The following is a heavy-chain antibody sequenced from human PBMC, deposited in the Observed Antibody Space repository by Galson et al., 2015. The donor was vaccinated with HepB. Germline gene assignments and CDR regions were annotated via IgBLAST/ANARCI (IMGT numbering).Heavy chain of an antibody. J-gene: IGHJ4*02. Sequence: SVKVSCKASGYTFTSYGISWVRQAPGQGLEWMGWISAYNGNTNYAQKLQGRVTMTTDTSTSTAYMELRSLRSDDTAVYYCARDGCSSTSCPPWGNWGQGTLVTVSS. V-gene: IGHV1-18*01. CDR2: ISAYNGNT. CDR1: GYTFTSYG. CDR3: ARDGCSSTSCPPWGN. D-gene: IGHD2-2*01.